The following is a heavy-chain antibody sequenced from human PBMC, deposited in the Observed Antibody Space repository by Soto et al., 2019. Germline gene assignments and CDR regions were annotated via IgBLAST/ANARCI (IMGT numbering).Heavy chain of an antibody. CDR3: ARPGNYGSGSYLYYFDY. CDR2: IYYSGST. CDR1: GGSISSSFYY. V-gene: IGHV4-39*01. Sequence: SETLSLTCTVSGGSISSSFYYWGWIRQPPGKGLEWIGSIYYSGSTYYNPSLKSRVTISVDTSKNQFSLKLSSVTAADTAVYYCARPGNYGSGSYLYYFDYWGQGTLVTVS. J-gene: IGHJ4*02. D-gene: IGHD3-10*01.